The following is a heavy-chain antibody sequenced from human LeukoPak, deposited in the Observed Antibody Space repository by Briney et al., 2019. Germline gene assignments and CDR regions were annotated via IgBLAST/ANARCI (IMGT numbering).Heavy chain of an antibody. J-gene: IGHJ6*02. Sequence: GGSLRFSCAASGFTFSSYAMSWVRQAPGKGLEWVSAISGSGGSTYYADSVKGRFTISRDNSKNTLYLQMNSLRAEDTAVYYCAKGLRQLATYYYYGMDVWGQGTTVTVSS. D-gene: IGHD6-6*01. CDR1: GFTFSSYA. CDR2: ISGSGGST. CDR3: AKGLRQLATYYYYGMDV. V-gene: IGHV3-23*01.